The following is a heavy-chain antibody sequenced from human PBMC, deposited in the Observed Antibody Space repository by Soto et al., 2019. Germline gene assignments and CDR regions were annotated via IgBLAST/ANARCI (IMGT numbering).Heavy chain of an antibody. J-gene: IGHJ3*02. CDR3: ARRPNRMITFGGVIVKNAFDI. D-gene: IGHD3-16*02. CDR2: IYYSGST. CDR1: GGSISSYY. Sequence: SETLSLTCTVSGGSISSYYWSWIRQPPGKGLEWIGYIYYSGSTNYNPSLKSRVTISVDTSKNQFSLKLSSVTAADTAVYYCARRPNRMITFGGVIVKNAFDIWGQGTMVTVSS. V-gene: IGHV4-59*08.